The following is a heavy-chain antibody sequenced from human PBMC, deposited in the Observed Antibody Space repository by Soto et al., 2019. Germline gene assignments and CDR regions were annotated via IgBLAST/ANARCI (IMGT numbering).Heavy chain of an antibody. Sequence: QVQLVQSGAEVKKPGSSVKVSCKASGGTFSSYTISWVRQAPGQGLEWMGRIIPILGIANYAQKFQGRVTITADKSTSTADMELSSLRSEDTAVYYCARVSRQGSGRLNYFDYWGQGTLVTVSS. D-gene: IGHD3-10*01. J-gene: IGHJ4*02. CDR1: GGTFSSYT. CDR3: ARVSRQGSGRLNYFDY. CDR2: IIPILGIA. V-gene: IGHV1-69*02.